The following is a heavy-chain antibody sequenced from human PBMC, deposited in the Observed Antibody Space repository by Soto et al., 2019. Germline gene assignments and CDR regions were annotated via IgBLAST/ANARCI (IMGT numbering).Heavy chain of an antibody. V-gene: IGHV1-69*06. D-gene: IGHD3-22*01. CDR1: GGTFSSYA. CDR3: ASLYYYDSSGYYYDPFDY. Sequence: GASVKVSCKASGGTFSSYAISWVRQAPGQGLEWMGGIIPIFGTANYAQKFQGRVTITADKSTSTAYMELSSLRSEDTAVYYCASLYYYDSSGYYYDPFDYWGQGPLVTVSS. CDR2: IIPIFGTA. J-gene: IGHJ4*02.